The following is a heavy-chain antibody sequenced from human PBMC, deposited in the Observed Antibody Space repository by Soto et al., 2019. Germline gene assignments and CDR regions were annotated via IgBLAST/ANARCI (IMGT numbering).Heavy chain of an antibody. V-gene: IGHV1-69*12. CDR1: GGTFSSYA. J-gene: IGHJ6*02. CDR2: IIPIFGTA. D-gene: IGHD1-1*01. CDR3: ARDERGVEDYYYYYGMDV. Sequence: QVQLVQSGAEVKKPGSSVKVSCKASGGTFSSYAISWVRQAPGQGLEWMGGIIPIFGTANYAQKFQGRVTITADESTSTAYMELSSLRSEDTAVYYCARDERGVEDYYYYYGMDVWGQGTTVTVSS.